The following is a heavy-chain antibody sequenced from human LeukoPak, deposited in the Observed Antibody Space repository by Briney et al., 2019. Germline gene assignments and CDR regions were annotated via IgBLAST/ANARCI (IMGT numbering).Heavy chain of an antibody. CDR2: IWYDGSNK. J-gene: IGHJ4*02. V-gene: IGHV3-33*01. CDR1: GFTFSSYG. CDR3: ARDEGYYDSSGYYYDPGPLDY. Sequence: GGSLRLSCAASGFTFSSYGMHWVRQAPGQGLEWVAVIWYDGSNKYYADSVKGRFTISRDNSKNTLSLQMNSLRAEDTAVYYCARDEGYYDSSGYYYDPGPLDYWGQGTLVTVSS. D-gene: IGHD3-22*01.